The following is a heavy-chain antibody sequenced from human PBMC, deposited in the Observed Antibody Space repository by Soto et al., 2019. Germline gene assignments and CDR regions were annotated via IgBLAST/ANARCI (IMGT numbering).Heavy chain of an antibody. CDR2: IKQDGSEK. J-gene: IGHJ5*02. CDR1: GFTFSIYW. V-gene: IGHV3-7*01. D-gene: IGHD3-22*01. CDR3: ARVRTRYYYDSSGYYSYNWFDP. Sequence: GGSLRLSCAASGFTFSIYWMSWVRQAPGKGLEWVANIKQDGSEKYYVDSVKGRFTISRDNAKNSLYLQMNSLRAEDTAVYYCARVRTRYYYDSSGYYSYNWFDPWGQGTLVTVSS.